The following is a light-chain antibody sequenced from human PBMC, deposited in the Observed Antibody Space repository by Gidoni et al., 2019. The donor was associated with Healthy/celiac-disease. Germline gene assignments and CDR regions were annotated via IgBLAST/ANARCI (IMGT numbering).Light chain of an antibody. J-gene: IGKJ2*01. CDR1: QSISSW. V-gene: IGKV1-5*03. Sequence: IQMTQSPSTLSASVGDRVTITCRASQSISSWLAWYQQKPGKAPKLLIYKASSLESGVPSRFSGSGSGTEFNLTISSLQPDDFATYYCQQYNSYPMYTFGQXTKLEIK. CDR3: QQYNSYPMYT. CDR2: KAS.